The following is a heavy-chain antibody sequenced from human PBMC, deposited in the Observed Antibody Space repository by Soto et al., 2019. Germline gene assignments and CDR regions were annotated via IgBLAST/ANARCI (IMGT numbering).Heavy chain of an antibody. J-gene: IGHJ6*02. CDR1: GFTFSSYS. Sequence: EVQLVESGGGLVKPGGSLRLSCAASGFTFSSYSMNWVRQAPGKGLEWVSSISSSSSYIYYADSVKGRFTISRDNAKNSLNLQMNSLRAEDTAVYYCARSVTPIHYYYYGMDVWGQGTTVTVSS. V-gene: IGHV3-21*01. D-gene: IGHD4-4*01. CDR3: ARSVTPIHYYYYGMDV. CDR2: ISSSSSYI.